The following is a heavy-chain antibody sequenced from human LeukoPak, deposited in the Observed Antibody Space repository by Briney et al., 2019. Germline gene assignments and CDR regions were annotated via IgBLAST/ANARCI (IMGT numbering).Heavy chain of an antibody. CDR3: ARVRFYDTTGYSTSYYLDY. CDR1: GGPIIASY. Sequence: SETLSLTCAVSGGPIIASYWSWIRQPPGKGLEWIGYTHYSGTGNYNPSLKSRVTISIDTSKNRFSLRLTSVTAADTAIYYCARVRFYDTTGYSTSYYLDYWGQGALVTVSS. V-gene: IGHV4-59*01. J-gene: IGHJ4*02. CDR2: THYSGTG. D-gene: IGHD3-22*01.